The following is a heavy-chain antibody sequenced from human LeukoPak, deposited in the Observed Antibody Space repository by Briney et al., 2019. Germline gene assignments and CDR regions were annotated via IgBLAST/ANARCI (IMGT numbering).Heavy chain of an antibody. CDR2: IYYSGST. J-gene: IGHJ6*03. D-gene: IGHD3-9*01. Sequence: KPSETLSLTCTVSGGSISSYYWSWIRQPPGKGLEWIGYIYYSGSTNYNPSLKSRVTISVDTSKNQFSLKLSSVTAADTAVYYCARAIRYFGYYYYYMDVWGKGTTVTISS. CDR1: GGSISSYY. V-gene: IGHV4-59*12. CDR3: ARAIRYFGYYYYYMDV.